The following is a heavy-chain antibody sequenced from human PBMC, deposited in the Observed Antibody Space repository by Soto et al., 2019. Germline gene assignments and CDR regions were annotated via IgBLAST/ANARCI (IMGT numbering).Heavy chain of an antibody. Sequence: SETLSLTCAVSGGSISSGGYSWSWIRQPPGKGLEWIGYIYHSGSTYYNPSLKSRVTISVDRSKNQFSLKLSSVTAADAAVYYCARVPDRWGQGTLVTVS. V-gene: IGHV4-30-2*01. CDR1: GGSISSGGYS. D-gene: IGHD2-2*01. J-gene: IGHJ5*02. CDR3: ARVPDR. CDR2: IYHSGST.